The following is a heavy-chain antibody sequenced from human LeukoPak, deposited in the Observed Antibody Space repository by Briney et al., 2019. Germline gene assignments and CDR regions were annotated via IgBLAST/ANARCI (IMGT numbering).Heavy chain of an antibody. D-gene: IGHD2-2*02. V-gene: IGHV3-11*01. CDR2: ISSSGTTI. CDR1: GFTFSDYY. J-gene: IGHJ6*02. Sequence: AGGSLRLSCAASGFTFSDYYMSWIRQAPGKGLEWVAYISSSGTTIYYADSVKGRFTISRDNAKNSLYLQMNSLGAEDTAVYYCARDHTSGRYCSSTSCYTGRIYYYGMDVWGQGTTVTVSS. CDR3: ARDHTSGRYCSSTSCYTGRIYYYGMDV.